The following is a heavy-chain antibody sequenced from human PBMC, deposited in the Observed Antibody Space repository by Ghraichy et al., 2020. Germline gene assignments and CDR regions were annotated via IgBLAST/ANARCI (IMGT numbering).Heavy chain of an antibody. CDR2: IYYSGST. D-gene: IGHD6-19*01. CDR3: AREISSGWYGGMDY. CDR1: GGSISSYY. Sequence: SETLSLTCTVSGGSISSYYWSWIRQPPGKGLEWIGYIYYSGSTNYNPSLKSRVTISVDTSKNQFSLKLSSVTAADTAVYYCAREISSGWYGGMDYWGQGTLVTVSS. V-gene: IGHV4-59*01. J-gene: IGHJ4*02.